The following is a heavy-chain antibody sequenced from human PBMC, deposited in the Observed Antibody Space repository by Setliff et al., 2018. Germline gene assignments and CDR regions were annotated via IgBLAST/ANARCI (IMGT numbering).Heavy chain of an antibody. D-gene: IGHD3-16*01. CDR2: ISAYNGNT. Sequence: ASVKVSCKASGYRFSNYGISWVRQAPGQGLEWVGWISAYNGNTKSSPKVQGRVTLTADTSTNTAYMELRSLKSDDTAIYYCARSWAGYSYFYMDVWGQGTTVTVSS. CDR3: ARSWAGYSYFYMDV. CDR1: GYRFSNYG. V-gene: IGHV1-18*01. J-gene: IGHJ6*03.